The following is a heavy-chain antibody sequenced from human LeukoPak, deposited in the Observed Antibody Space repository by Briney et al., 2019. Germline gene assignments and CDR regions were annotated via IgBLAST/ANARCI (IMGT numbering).Heavy chain of an antibody. Sequence: QPGGSLRLSCAASGFTFSSYAMSWVRQAPGKGLEWVSAISGSGGSTYYADSVKGRFTISRDNSKNTLYLQMNSLRAEDTAVYYCAKVTGYYYDSSGYLGTFDYWGQGTLVTVSS. D-gene: IGHD3-22*01. CDR2: ISGSGGST. V-gene: IGHV3-23*01. CDR1: GFTFSSYA. J-gene: IGHJ4*02. CDR3: AKVTGYYYDSSGYLGTFDY.